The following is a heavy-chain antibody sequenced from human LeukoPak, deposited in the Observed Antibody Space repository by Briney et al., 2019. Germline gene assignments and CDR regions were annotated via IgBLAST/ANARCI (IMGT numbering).Heavy chain of an antibody. CDR2: INHSGST. Sequence: SETLSLTCAVYGGSFSGYYWSWIRQPPGKGLEWIGEINHSGSTNYNPSLKSRVTISVDTSKNQFSLKLSSVTAADTAVYYCARGNYGGSYYLVYWGGGRLVTVSS. CDR3: ARGNYGGSYYLVY. CDR1: GGSFSGYY. V-gene: IGHV4-34*01. J-gene: IGHJ4*02. D-gene: IGHD1-26*01.